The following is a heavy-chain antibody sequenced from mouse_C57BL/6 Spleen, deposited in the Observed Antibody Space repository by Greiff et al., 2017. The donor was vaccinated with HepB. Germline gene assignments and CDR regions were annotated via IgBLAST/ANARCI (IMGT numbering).Heavy chain of an antibody. V-gene: IGHV1-19*01. CDR3: ARSGYYGSRSAWFAY. J-gene: IGHJ3*01. CDR2: INPYNGGT. D-gene: IGHD1-1*01. Sequence: VQLKESGPVLVKPGASVKMSCKASGYTFTDYYMNWVKQSHGKSLEWIGVINPYNGGTSYNQKFKGKATLTVDKSSSTAYLELNSLTSEDSAVYYCARSGYYGSRSAWFAYWGQGTLVTVSA. CDR1: GYTFTDYY.